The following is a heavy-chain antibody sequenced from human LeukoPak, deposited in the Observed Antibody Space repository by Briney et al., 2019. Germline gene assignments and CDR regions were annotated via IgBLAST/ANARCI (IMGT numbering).Heavy chain of an antibody. J-gene: IGHJ4*02. CDR1: GGSIGSSSYY. Sequence: SETLSLTCTVSGGSIGSSSYYWGWIRQPPGKGLEWIGSIYYSGSTYYNPSLKSRVTISVDTSKNQFSLKLSSVTAADTAVYYCARRSGSYSDYWGQGTLVTVSS. D-gene: IGHD1-26*01. CDR3: ARRSGSYSDY. V-gene: IGHV4-39*01. CDR2: IYYSGST.